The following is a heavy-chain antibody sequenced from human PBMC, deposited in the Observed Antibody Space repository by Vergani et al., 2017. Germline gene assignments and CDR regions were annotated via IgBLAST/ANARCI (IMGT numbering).Heavy chain of an antibody. CDR1: GGSIGSYY. J-gene: IGHJ4*02. CDR3: ARASGAFSGPMGPDFDY. Sequence: QVQLQESGPGVVKPSETLSLTCTVSGGSIGSYYWNWIRQSPGKGLEWIGEIYHSGSTNYNPSLKSRVTISVDKSKNQFSLKLSSVTAADTAVYYCARASGAFSGPMGPDFDYWGQGTLVTVSS. D-gene: IGHD3-3*02. CDR2: IYHSGST. V-gene: IGHV4-59*12.